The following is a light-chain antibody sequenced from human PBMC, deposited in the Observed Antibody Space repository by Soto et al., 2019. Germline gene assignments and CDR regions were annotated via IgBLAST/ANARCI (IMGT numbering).Light chain of an antibody. V-gene: IGKV3-20*01. Sequence: EIVLPQSTGTLSLSPGDRATLSCRASQSVSRSYLGWYQQKPGQAPRLLMYGASIRAAGVPDRFSGSGSGTEFTLTISRLEPEDFTVYYCHHYETFGQGTKVDIK. CDR2: GAS. CDR3: HHYET. CDR1: QSVSRSY. J-gene: IGKJ1*01.